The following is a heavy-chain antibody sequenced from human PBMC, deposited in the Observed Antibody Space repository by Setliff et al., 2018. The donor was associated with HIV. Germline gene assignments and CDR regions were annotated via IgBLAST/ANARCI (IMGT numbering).Heavy chain of an antibody. CDR2: IFYTGRT. CDR1: GGSIGSSDYY. V-gene: IGHV4-39*07. J-gene: IGHJ5*02. D-gene: IGHD5-18*01. Sequence: SGTLSLTCTVSGGSIGSSDYYWGWIRQPPGKGLEWIGSIFYTGRTTYNPSLRSRVTISLDTSKTQFSLSLTSVTAADTAMYYCARRGKTENSYVLNWFDPWGQGILVTVSS. CDR3: ARRGKTENSYVLNWFDP.